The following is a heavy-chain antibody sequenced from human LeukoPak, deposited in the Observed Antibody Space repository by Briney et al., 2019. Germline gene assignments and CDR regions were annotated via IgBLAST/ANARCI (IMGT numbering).Heavy chain of an antibody. D-gene: IGHD3-16*01. Sequence: SETLSLTCAVSGYSISSGYYWGWIRQPPGKGLEWIGSIYHSGSTYYNPSLKSRVTISVDTSKNQFSLKQSSVTAADTAVYYCAEGLGGGAFDIWGQGTMVTVSS. J-gene: IGHJ3*02. CDR1: GYSISSGYY. V-gene: IGHV4-38-2*01. CDR2: IYHSGST. CDR3: AEGLGGGAFDI.